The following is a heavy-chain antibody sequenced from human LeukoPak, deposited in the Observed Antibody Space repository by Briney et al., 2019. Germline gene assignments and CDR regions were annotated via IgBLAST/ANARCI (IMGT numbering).Heavy chain of an antibody. J-gene: IGHJ4*02. V-gene: IGHV3-11*01. CDR2: ITSSGSTI. CDR1: GFTFSDYY. D-gene: IGHD3-22*01. Sequence: GGSLRLSCAASGFTFSDYYMSWIRQAPGEGLEWVSYITSSGSTIYYADSVKGRFTISRDNAKNSLYLQMNSLRAEDTAVYYCARPYHYYYDSSGYIWGQGTLVTVSS. CDR3: ARPYHYYYDSSGYI.